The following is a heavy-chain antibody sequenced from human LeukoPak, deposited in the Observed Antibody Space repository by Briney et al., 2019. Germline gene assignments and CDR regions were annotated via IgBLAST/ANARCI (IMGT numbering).Heavy chain of an antibody. V-gene: IGHV4-39*07. Sequence: SETLSLTCTVSGGSITSSSYFWGWIRQPPGKGLGWIGNIYYSGSTYYNPSLKSRVTISVDTSKNQFSLKLSSVTAADTAVYYCARVRPRKEGSWYPYFDYWGQGTLVTVSS. J-gene: IGHJ4*02. CDR2: IYYSGST. CDR1: GGSITSSSYF. D-gene: IGHD6-13*01. CDR3: ARVRPRKEGSWYPYFDY.